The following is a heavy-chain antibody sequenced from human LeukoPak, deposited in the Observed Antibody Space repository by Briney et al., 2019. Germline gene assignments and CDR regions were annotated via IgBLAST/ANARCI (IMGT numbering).Heavy chain of an antibody. CDR1: GYTFSVYY. V-gene: IGHV1-2*02. CDR2: ISPSTGGT. D-gene: IGHD2-21*02. CDR3: ASPQYGDFYFDY. J-gene: IGHJ4*02. Sequence: GSVKVSCKASGYTFSVYYIHSGQQAPGPGLEWRGWISPSTGGTNNAQKFQGRVIMTRDMSTATAYMELRRLSSDDTAVYFCASPQYGDFYFDYWGQGTLVTVAS.